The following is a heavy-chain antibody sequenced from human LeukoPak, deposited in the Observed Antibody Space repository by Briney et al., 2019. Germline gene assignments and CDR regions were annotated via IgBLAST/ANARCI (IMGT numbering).Heavy chain of an antibody. D-gene: IGHD3-16*02. CDR1: GYTFSDYS. CDR3: VSGNDPDYVWGTYRLDAFDV. Sequence: KPGGSLRLSCAASGYTFSDYSVNWVRQLQGKGLEWVSSISSSGTYIYYADSVKGRFTISRDNAKNSLFLQMNSLRAEDTAVYYCVSGNDPDYVWGTYRLDAFDVWGEGTMVIVSS. V-gene: IGHV3-21*01. J-gene: IGHJ3*01. CDR2: ISSSGTYI.